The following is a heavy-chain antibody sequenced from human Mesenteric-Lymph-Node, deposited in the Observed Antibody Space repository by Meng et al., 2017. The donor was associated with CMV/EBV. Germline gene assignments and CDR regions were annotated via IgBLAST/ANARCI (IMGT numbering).Heavy chain of an antibody. CDR3: ARRMRSGGICYYDY. Sequence: GGSLRLSCATSGFTFTNYPMHWVRQAPGKGLEYVSTINTNGGSTFYADSVKGRFTISRDNSKNTLFLQMGSLTAEDMAVYYCARRMRSGGICYYDYWGQGTLVTVSS. D-gene: IGHD2-15*01. J-gene: IGHJ4*02. CDR1: GFTFTNYP. V-gene: IGHV3-64*02. CDR2: INTNGGST.